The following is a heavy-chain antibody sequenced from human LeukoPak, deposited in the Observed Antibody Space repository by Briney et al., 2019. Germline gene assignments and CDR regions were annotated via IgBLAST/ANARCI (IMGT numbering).Heavy chain of an antibody. Sequence: PSETLSLTCTVSGASISSYYWTCIRQPPGKGLEWIGYIYYIGTTNYNPSLKSRVTISVDTSKNQFSLKLSSVIAADTAVYYCAGDRGSSWYDYWGQGTMVTVSS. CDR2: IYYIGTT. J-gene: IGHJ4*02. D-gene: IGHD6-13*01. CDR3: AGDRGSSWYDY. CDR1: GASISSYY. V-gene: IGHV4-59*01.